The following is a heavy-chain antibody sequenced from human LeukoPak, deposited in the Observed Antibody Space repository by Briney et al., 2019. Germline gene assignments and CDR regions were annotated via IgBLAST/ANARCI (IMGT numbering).Heavy chain of an antibody. CDR2: ISYDGSNK. CDR1: GFTFSSYA. J-gene: IGHJ6*02. Sequence: GGSLRLSCAASGFTFSSYAMHWVRQAPGKGLEWVAVISYDGSNKYYADSVKGRFTFSRDNSKNTLYLQMNSLRAEDTAVYYCARVEDIVVVPAAMGGIYGMDVWGQGTTVTVSS. D-gene: IGHD2-2*01. CDR3: ARVEDIVVVPAAMGGIYGMDV. V-gene: IGHV3-30-3*01.